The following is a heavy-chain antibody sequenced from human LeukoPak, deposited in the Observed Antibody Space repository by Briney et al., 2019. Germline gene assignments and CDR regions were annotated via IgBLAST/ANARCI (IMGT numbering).Heavy chain of an antibody. J-gene: IGHJ4*02. CDR1: GGFISSSNW. D-gene: IGHD3-22*01. CDR2: IYHSGRT. Sequence: SETLSLTCAVSGGFISSSNWWSWVRQPPGKGLDWIGEIYHSGRTNYTPSLKSRVTISVDKSKNQLSLKLSSVTAADTAVYYCARDNYDNSGYYFDYWGQGTLVTVSS. CDR3: ARDNYDNSGYYFDY. V-gene: IGHV4-4*02.